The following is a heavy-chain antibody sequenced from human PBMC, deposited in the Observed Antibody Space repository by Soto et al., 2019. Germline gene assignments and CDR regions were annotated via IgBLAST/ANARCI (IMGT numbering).Heavy chain of an antibody. J-gene: IGHJ3*02. CDR3: ARVQWLASHI. CDR2: ITTSSTPT. D-gene: IGHD6-19*01. Sequence: EVQLVESGGGLVKPGGSLRLSRAASGFTFSSYSMNWVRQAPGKGLEWVSTITTSSTPTYYTESVTGRFTISRDNAKNSLYLQMNSLRVEDTAVYYCARVQWLASHIWGQGTMVTVSS. V-gene: IGHV3-21*01. CDR1: GFTFSSYS.